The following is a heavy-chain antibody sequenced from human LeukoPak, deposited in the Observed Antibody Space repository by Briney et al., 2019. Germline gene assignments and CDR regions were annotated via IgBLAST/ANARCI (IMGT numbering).Heavy chain of an antibody. Sequence: NPGGSLRLSCAASGFSFSTYWMSWVPQAPGKGLEWVGRIKSKTGGGTTDYAAPVKGRFTISRDDSKNTLYLQMNSLKTEDTAVYYCTTGNLGNWGQGTMVTVSS. V-gene: IGHV3-15*01. J-gene: IGHJ3*01. CDR2: IKSKTGGGTT. D-gene: IGHD3-16*01. CDR1: GFSFSTYW. CDR3: TTGNLGN.